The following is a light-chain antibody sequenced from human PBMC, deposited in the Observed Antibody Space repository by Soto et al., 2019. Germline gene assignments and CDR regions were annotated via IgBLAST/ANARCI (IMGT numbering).Light chain of an antibody. CDR1: QSVSSSY. Sequence: EIVFTQSPGTLSLSPGERATLSCRASQSVSSSYLAWYQQKPGQAPRLLIYGASSRATGIPARFSGSGSGTDFTLTISSLESDDFAVYYCQQRGSFGGGTKVDI. V-gene: IGKV3-20*01. J-gene: IGKJ4*01. CDR3: QQRGS. CDR2: GAS.